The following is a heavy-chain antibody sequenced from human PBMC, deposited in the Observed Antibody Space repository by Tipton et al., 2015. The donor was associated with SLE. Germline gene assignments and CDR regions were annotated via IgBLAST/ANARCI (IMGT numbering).Heavy chain of an antibody. CDR2: IKSKTDGGTT. J-gene: IGHJ4*02. CDR1: GFTFSSYS. D-gene: IGHD1-26*01. Sequence: GSLRLSCAASGFTFSSYSMNWVRQAPGKGLEWVGRIKSKTDGGTTDYAAPVKGRFTISRDDSKNTLYLQMNSLKTEDTAVYYCTTRWELLYYFDYWAREPWSPSPQ. V-gene: IGHV3-15*01. CDR3: TTRWELLYYFDY.